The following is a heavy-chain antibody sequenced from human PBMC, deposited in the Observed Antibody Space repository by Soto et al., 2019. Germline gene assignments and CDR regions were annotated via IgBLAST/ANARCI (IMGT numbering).Heavy chain of an antibody. V-gene: IGHV1-69*01. CDR2: IIPMFRSS. D-gene: IGHD3-10*02. CDR3: AKDVGFQQHLFVFDL. Sequence: QVQLVQSGAEAKKPGSSVKVYCKASGGTFTDYAFSWVRQAPGQGLEWMGGIIPMFRSSNFAQKFQDRLTIFADASAGTAYMELSSLRSDDTAIYYCAKDVGFQQHLFVFDLWGQGTLVTVSS. CDR1: GGTFTDYA. J-gene: IGHJ4*02.